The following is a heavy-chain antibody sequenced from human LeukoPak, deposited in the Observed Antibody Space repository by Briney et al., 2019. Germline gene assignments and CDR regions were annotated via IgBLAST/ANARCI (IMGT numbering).Heavy chain of an antibody. CDR1: GFPFSSYA. CDR2: IDDRGINT. D-gene: IGHD6-19*01. V-gene: IGHV3-23*05. J-gene: IGHJ4*02. Sequence: GGSLRLSCAASGFPFSSYAMSWVRQAPGKGLEWVSTIDDRGINTHYADSVKGRFTISRDNSKSTLYLQMNSLRTEDTALYYCAKVGGSGWYVDYWGQGTPVTVPS. CDR3: AKVGGSGWYVDY.